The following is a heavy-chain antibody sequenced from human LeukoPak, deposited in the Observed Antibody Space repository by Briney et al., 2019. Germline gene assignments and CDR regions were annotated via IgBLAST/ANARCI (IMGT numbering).Heavy chain of an antibody. CDR3: ARSMTTNSNGYDS. D-gene: IGHD2-8*01. CDR1: GGSFSGYY. Sequence: SETLSLTCAVYGGSFSGYYWSWIRQPPGKGLAWIGEINHSGSTSYNPSLKSRVTISQDMSKNQFSLKLSSVTAADTAVYYCARSMTTNSNGYDSWGQGTQVTVSS. J-gene: IGHJ4*02. CDR2: INHSGST. V-gene: IGHV4-34*01.